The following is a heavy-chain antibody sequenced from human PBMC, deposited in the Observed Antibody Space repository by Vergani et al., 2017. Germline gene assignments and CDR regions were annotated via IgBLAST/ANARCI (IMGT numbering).Heavy chain of an antibody. Sequence: QVQLVESGGGVVQPGRSLRLSCAASGFTLSSYAMHWVRQAPGKGLEWVAVISYDGSNKYSADSVKGRFTISRDNSKNTLYLQMNSLRAEDTAVYYCARDPGSGWNCWGQGTLVTVSS. CDR2: ISYDGSNK. J-gene: IGHJ4*02. D-gene: IGHD6-19*01. CDR3: ARDPGSGWNC. V-gene: IGHV3-30*14. CDR1: GFTLSSYA.